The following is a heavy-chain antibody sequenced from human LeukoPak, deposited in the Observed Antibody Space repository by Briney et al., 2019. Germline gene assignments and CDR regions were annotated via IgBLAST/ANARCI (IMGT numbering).Heavy chain of an antibody. CDR1: GFTFGNSG. CDR3: VKDRYGMDV. Sequence: GGSLRLSCSASGFTFGNSGMNWVRQAPGKGLEYVSGINNNGGSTYYADSVKDRFTISRDNSKNTLYLQMSSLRAEDTAVYYCVKDRYGMDVWGQGTTVTVSS. V-gene: IGHV3-64D*09. J-gene: IGHJ6*02. CDR2: INNNGGST.